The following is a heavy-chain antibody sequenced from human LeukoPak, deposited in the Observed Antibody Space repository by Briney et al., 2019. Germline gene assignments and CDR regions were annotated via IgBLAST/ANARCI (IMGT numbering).Heavy chain of an antibody. CDR3: ARAVGATVTTKLNWFDP. V-gene: IGHV1-3*01. D-gene: IGHD4-17*01. Sequence: ASVKVSCKASGYTFTSYAMHWVRQAPGQRLEWMGWINAGNGNTKYSQKYQGRVTITRDTSASTAYMELSSLRSEDTAVYYCARAVGATVTTKLNWFDPWGQGTLVTVSS. J-gene: IGHJ5*02. CDR2: INAGNGNT. CDR1: GYTFTSYA.